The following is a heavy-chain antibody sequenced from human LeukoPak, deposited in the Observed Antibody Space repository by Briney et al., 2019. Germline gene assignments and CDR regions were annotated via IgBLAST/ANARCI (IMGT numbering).Heavy chain of an antibody. Sequence: PSETLSLTCTVSGGSISSYCWSWIRQPAGKGLEWIGRIYTSGSTNYNPSLKSRVTMSVDTSKNQFSLKLSSVTAADTAVYYCARVYYYDSSGYSFDYWGQGTLVTVSS. CDR3: ARVYYYDSSGYSFDY. V-gene: IGHV4-4*07. J-gene: IGHJ4*02. CDR2: IYTSGST. CDR1: GGSISSYC. D-gene: IGHD3-22*01.